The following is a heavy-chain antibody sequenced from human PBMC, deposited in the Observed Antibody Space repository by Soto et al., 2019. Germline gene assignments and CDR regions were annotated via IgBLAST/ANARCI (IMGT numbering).Heavy chain of an antibody. Sequence: PSETLSLTCTVSGGSISSSSYYWGWIRQPPGKGLEWIGSIYYSGSTYYNPSLKSRVTISVDTSKNQFSLKLSSVTAADTAVYYCARHGDIAAAGTLDYWGQGTLVTVSS. D-gene: IGHD6-13*01. CDR3: ARHGDIAAAGTLDY. CDR2: IYYSGST. CDR1: GGSISSSSYY. V-gene: IGHV4-39*01. J-gene: IGHJ4*02.